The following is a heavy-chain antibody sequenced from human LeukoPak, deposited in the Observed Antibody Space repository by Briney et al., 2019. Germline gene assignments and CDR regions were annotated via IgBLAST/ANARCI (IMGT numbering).Heavy chain of an antibody. Sequence: GGSLRLSCAASGFTFSSYAVSWVRQAPRKGLEWVSAIRGSGGSTYYADSVKGRFTISRDNSKNTLYLQMNSLRAEDTAVYYCAKDRLGIAAAHAFDIWGQGTMVTVSS. CDR2: IRGSGGST. D-gene: IGHD6-13*01. V-gene: IGHV3-23*01. CDR1: GFTFSSYA. J-gene: IGHJ3*02. CDR3: AKDRLGIAAAHAFDI.